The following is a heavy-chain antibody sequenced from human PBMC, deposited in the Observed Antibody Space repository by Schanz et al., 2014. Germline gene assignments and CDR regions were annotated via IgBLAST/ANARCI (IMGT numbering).Heavy chain of an antibody. CDR1: GFTFNSYA. D-gene: IGHD2-15*01. Sequence: EVQLLDSGGGLVQPGGSLRLSCAASGFTFNSYAMTWVRQAPGKGLEWVSSISHSGGSKYYADSVKGRFTISRDNSENTLYLQMSSLSADDTAVFYCAKGMGYCSGGTCYDYYYYGLDVWGQGTTVTVSS. CDR3: AKGMGYCSGGTCYDYYYYGLDV. J-gene: IGHJ6*02. CDR2: ISHSGGSK. V-gene: IGHV3-23*01.